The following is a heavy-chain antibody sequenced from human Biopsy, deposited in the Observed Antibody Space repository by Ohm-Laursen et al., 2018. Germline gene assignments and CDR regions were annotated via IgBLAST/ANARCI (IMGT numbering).Heavy chain of an antibody. J-gene: IGHJ4*02. D-gene: IGHD1-26*01. CDR1: GASMNSDGYY. Sequence: TLSLTCAVSGASMNSDGYYWSWIRQLPGMGLEWIGYIYYNGITYYNPALKSRVAISPETSENRFSLKLNSVTAADTAVYFCARGGRGPWYWGQGTPVTVPS. V-gene: IGHV4-31*11. CDR2: IYYNGIT. CDR3: ARGGRGPWY.